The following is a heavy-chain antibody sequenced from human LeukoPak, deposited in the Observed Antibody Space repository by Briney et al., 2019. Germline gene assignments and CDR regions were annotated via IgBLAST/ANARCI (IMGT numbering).Heavy chain of an antibody. D-gene: IGHD3-16*01. Sequence: GGSLRLSCAASGFTFSSYWMHWVRQAPGKGLEWVANIKQDGSENYYVDSVKGRFTISRDNAKNSLYLQMSNLRAEDTAVYFCARGGGLDVWGQGATVTVSS. CDR3: ARGGGLDV. J-gene: IGHJ6*02. CDR2: IKQDGSEN. V-gene: IGHV3-7*03. CDR1: GFTFSSYW.